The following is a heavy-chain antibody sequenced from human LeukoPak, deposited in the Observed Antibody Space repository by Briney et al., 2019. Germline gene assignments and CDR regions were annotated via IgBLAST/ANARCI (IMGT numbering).Heavy chain of an antibody. Sequence: GGSLRLSCAASGFTFSSYGMHWVRQAPGKGLEWVAGISYDGSNKYYADSVKGRLTISRDNSKHTLYLQMNSLRAEDTAVYYCAKDLGYCSGGSCYRFDYWGQGTLVTVSS. J-gene: IGHJ4*02. CDR1: GFTFSSYG. CDR2: ISYDGSNK. V-gene: IGHV3-30*18. D-gene: IGHD2-15*01. CDR3: AKDLGYCSGGSCYRFDY.